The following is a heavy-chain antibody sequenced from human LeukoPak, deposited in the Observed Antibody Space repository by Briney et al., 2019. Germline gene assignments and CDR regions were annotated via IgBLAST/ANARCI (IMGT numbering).Heavy chain of an antibody. CDR2: ITGSGGGT. CDR3: ARGLGSYQ. J-gene: IGHJ4*02. Sequence: GGSLRLSCAASGFILRNYAMNWVRHAPGKGPEWVSSITGSGGGTSYADSVKGRFTIYRDNSKSTLYLQLNSLRAEDTAVYYCARGLGSYQWGQGTLVTVSS. D-gene: IGHD1-26*01. V-gene: IGHV3-23*01. CDR1: GFILRNYA.